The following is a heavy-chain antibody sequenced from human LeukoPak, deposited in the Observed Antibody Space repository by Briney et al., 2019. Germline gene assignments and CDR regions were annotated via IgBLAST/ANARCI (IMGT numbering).Heavy chain of an antibody. CDR2: IYHSGST. CDR1: GGSISSSNW. CDR3: ARGRSYSSGWAHFDY. D-gene: IGHD6-19*01. V-gene: IGHV4-4*02. Sequence: SETLSLTCAVSGGSISSSNWWSWVRQPPGKGLEWIGEIYHSGSTNYNPSLKSRVTISVDKSKNQFSLKLSSVTAADTAVYYCARGRSYSSGWAHFDYWGQGTLVTVST. J-gene: IGHJ4*02.